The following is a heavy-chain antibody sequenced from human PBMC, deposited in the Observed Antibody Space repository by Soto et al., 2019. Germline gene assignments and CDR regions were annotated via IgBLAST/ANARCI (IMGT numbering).Heavy chain of an antibody. V-gene: IGHV1-8*01. CDR1: GYTFTSYD. D-gene: IGHD3-3*01. J-gene: IGHJ6*02. CDR3: ARLSYYDFWSGYPYYYYYGMDV. CDR2: MNPNSGNT. Sequence: ASVKVSCKASGYTFTSYDINWVRQATGQGLEWMGWMNPNSGNTGYAQKFQGRVTMTRNTSISTAYMELSSLRSEDTPVYYCARLSYYDFWSGYPYYYYYGMDVWGQGTTVTVSS.